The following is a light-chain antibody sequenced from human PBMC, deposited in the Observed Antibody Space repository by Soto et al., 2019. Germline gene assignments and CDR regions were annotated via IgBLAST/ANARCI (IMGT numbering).Light chain of an antibody. CDR3: QQYNSYPWT. Sequence: DIQMTQSPSTLSASAGDVVTITCRASQSITGWLAWYQQKPGKAPKLLIYEASSLESGVPSRFSGSESGTEFTLTISSLQHDDFATYYCQQYNSYPWTFGQGTKVEIK. J-gene: IGKJ1*01. CDR2: EAS. V-gene: IGKV1-5*03. CDR1: QSITGW.